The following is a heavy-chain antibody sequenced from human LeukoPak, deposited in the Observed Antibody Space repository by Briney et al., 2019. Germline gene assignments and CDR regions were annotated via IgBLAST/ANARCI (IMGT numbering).Heavy chain of an antibody. D-gene: IGHD4-11*01. Sequence: PGGSLRLSCAASGFTFSSYAMSWVRQAPGKGLEWVSGVSSSGDRTYYADSVKGRFTISRDNSKNTLYLQMNSLRAEDTAVYYCAKDAIVTTPGEAFDIWRQGTMVTVSS. CDR3: AKDAIVTTPGEAFDI. V-gene: IGHV3-23*01. CDR1: GFTFSSYA. CDR2: VSSSGDRT. J-gene: IGHJ3*02.